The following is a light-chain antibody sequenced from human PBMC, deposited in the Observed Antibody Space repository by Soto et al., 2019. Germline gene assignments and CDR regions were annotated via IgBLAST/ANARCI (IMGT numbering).Light chain of an antibody. CDR2: GAS. V-gene: IGKV3-15*01. CDR3: QQYYNWPPYT. CDR1: QSVSSN. Sequence: EVVLTQSPATLSLSPGDIATLSCRASQSVSSNLAWYQQKPGQSPRLLIYGASTRATGVPPRFSGSRSGTEFTITISAVQSEDFAVYYWQQYYNWPPYTFGQGTKLDFK. J-gene: IGKJ2*01.